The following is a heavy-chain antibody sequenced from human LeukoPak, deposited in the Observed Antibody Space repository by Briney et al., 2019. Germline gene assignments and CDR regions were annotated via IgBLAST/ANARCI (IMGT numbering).Heavy chain of an antibody. Sequence: AGSLRLSCAASGFTFSNYAMSWVRQAPGKGLEWVSVISGSGSYTYYADSVKGRFTISRDDSKNTFYLQMNSLRADNTAVYFCARDSATYGRFDYWGQGTLVSVSS. D-gene: IGHD2-8*01. CDR3: ARDSATYGRFDY. CDR2: ISGSGSYT. J-gene: IGHJ4*02. CDR1: GFTFSNYA. V-gene: IGHV3-23*01.